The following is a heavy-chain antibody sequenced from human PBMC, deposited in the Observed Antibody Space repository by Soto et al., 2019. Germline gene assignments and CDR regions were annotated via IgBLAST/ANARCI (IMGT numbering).Heavy chain of an antibody. Sequence: GGSLRLSCAASGFTFSGSAMHWVRQASGKGLEWVGRIRGKANSYATAYAASVKGRFTISRDDSKNTAYLQMNSLKTEDTAVYYCTRGGGGYSIFDYWGQGTLVTVS. CDR1: GFTFSGSA. J-gene: IGHJ4*02. CDR2: IRGKANSYAT. V-gene: IGHV3-73*01. D-gene: IGHD4-4*01. CDR3: TRGGGGYSIFDY.